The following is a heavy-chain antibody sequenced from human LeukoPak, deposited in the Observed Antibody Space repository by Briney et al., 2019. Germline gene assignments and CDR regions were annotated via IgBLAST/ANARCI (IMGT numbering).Heavy chain of an antibody. Sequence: PGGSLRLSCAASGFTFSDYYMSWIRQAPGKGLEWVSYISSSSSYTNYADSVKGRFTISRDNAKNSLYLQMNSLRAEDTAVYYCARARGLGYFHHWGQGTLVTVSS. CDR1: GFTFSDYY. CDR3: ARARGLGYFHH. D-gene: IGHD3-22*01. V-gene: IGHV3-11*05. CDR2: ISSSSSYT. J-gene: IGHJ1*01.